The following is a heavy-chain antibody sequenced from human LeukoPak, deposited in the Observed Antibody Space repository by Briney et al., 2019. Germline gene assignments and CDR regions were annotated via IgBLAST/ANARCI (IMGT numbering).Heavy chain of an antibody. J-gene: IGHJ4*02. CDR3: ARSSEIFGVVILFDY. V-gene: IGHV3-66*01. Sequence: GGSLRLSCAASGFTVNSKYMSWVRQAPGEGLEWVSIIYSGGSTYYADSVKGRFTISRDNSKSTLYFQMNSLRAEDTAVYYCARSSEIFGVVILFDYWGQGTLVTVSS. D-gene: IGHD3-3*01. CDR1: GFTVNSKY. CDR2: IYSGGST.